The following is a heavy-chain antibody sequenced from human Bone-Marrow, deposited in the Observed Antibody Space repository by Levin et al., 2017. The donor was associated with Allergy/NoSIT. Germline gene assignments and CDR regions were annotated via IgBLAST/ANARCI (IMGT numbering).Heavy chain of an antibody. V-gene: IGHV4-59*01. CDR3: ARDETIASAGPFDY. J-gene: IGHJ4*02. CDR2: IYYSGST. D-gene: IGHD6-13*01. CDR1: GDSISSYY. Sequence: GSLRLSCTVSGDSISSYYWSWIRQPPGKGLEWIGYIYYSGSTNYNPSLKSRVTMSVDTSRNQFSLKLSSVTAADTAAYYCARDETIASAGPFDYWGQGTLVNVSS.